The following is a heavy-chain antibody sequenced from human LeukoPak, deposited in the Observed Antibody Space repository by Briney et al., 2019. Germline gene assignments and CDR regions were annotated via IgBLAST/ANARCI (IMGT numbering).Heavy chain of an antibody. V-gene: IGHV4-34*01. CDR2: INHSGST. Sequence: PSETLSLTCAVYGGSFSGYYWSWVRQPPGKGVEWIGEINHSGSTNYNPSLRSRVNTSLETYKNKSSRRLNSVTAADTAVYYCARGPSLIVGATRPFDYWGQGTLVTVSS. J-gene: IGHJ4*02. CDR1: GGSFSGYY. CDR3: ARGPSLIVGATRPFDY. D-gene: IGHD1-26*01.